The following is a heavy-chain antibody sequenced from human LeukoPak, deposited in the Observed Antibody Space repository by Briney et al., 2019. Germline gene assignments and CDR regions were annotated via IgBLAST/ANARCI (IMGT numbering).Heavy chain of an antibody. J-gene: IGHJ4*02. CDR2: ISYSGST. D-gene: IGHD3-16*01. V-gene: IGHV4-59*01. Sequence: SETLSFTCTVSGDSISIYHWSWIRQPPGKGLECIGYISYSGSTNYNPSLKSRVTISVDTSKNQFSLKLGSVTAADTAVYYCARVGRGDHTWGSYYYDHWGQGTLVTVSS. CDR3: ARVGRGDHTWGSYYYDH. CDR1: GDSISIYH.